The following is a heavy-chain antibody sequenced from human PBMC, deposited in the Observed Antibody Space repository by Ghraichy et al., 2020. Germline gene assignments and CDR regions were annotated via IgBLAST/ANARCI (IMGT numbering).Heavy chain of an antibody. CDR3: ARGIGTSSDAFDI. CDR1: GGSISSGGYY. CDR2: IYYSGST. D-gene: IGHD2-2*01. V-gene: IGHV4-31*03. Sequence: SETPSLTCTVSGGSISSGGYYWSWIRQHPGKGLEWIGYIYYSGSTYYNPSLKSRVTISVDTSKNQFSLKLSSVTAADTAVYYCARGIGTSSDAFDIWGQGTMVTVSS. J-gene: IGHJ3*02.